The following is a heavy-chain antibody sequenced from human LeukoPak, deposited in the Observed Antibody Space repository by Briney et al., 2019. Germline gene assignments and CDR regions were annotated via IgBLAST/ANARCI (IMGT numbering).Heavy chain of an antibody. J-gene: IGHJ5*02. CDR1: GDTFIRYG. CDR2: ISTGNGNT. V-gene: IGHV1-18*01. Sequence: ASVKVSCKASGDTFIRYGISWVRQAPGQGLEWMGWISTGNGNTNYGQKFQGRVTLTRDMSTSTDYLELSSLRSEDTAVYYCARDNSVRDEAWWFNPWGQGTLVTVSS. CDR3: ARDNSVRDEAWWFNP. D-gene: IGHD5-24*01.